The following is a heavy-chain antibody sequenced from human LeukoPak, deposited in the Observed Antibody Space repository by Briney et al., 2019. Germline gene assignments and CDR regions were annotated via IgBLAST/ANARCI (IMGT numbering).Heavy chain of an antibody. Sequence: GASVTVSCKASGYTFSGSYIHWVRQAPGQGLEWMGRINPNSGDTNYAQNFQGRVTMTRDTSITTAYMELSSLTSADTAVYFCARSAEHCNNGVCFTDYYMDVWGKGTTVTVSS. D-gene: IGHD2-8*01. CDR3: ARSAEHCNNGVCFTDYYMDV. V-gene: IGHV1-2*06. CDR1: GYTFSGSY. CDR2: INPNSGDT. J-gene: IGHJ6*03.